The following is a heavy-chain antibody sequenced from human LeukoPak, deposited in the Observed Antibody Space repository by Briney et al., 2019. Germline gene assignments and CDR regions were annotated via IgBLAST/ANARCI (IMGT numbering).Heavy chain of an antibody. V-gene: IGHV4-31*03. CDR1: GGSISSGGYY. CDR3: ARKGYSYGPTYFDY. J-gene: IGHJ4*02. CDR2: ISYSGST. D-gene: IGHD5-18*01. Sequence: SSQTLSLTCTVSGGSISSGGYYWSWIRQHPGKGLEWIGYISYSGSTYYNPSLKSRVTISVDTSKNQFSLKLSSVTAADTAVYYCARKGYSYGPTYFDYWGQGTLVTVSS.